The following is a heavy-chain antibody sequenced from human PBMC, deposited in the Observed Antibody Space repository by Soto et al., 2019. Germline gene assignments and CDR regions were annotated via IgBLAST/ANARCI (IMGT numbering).Heavy chain of an antibody. CDR1: GGSISSCVYS. CDR2: IYPTGKT. J-gene: IGHJ6*02. CDR3: ARAPPGHATRWGV. V-gene: IGHV4-30-2*01. D-gene: IGHD3-16*01. Sequence: QLQMQESGSGLVKPSQTLSLTCTVSGGSISSCVYSWGRIRQTPGKGLEWIVYIYPTGKTYYNPSIENRANLPIATSQNNFSLHLTSVTAADTAVYYCARAPPGHATRWGVWGHGNTVTVSS.